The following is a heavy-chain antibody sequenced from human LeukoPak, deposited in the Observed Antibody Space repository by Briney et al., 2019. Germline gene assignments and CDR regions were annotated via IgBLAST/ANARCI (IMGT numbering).Heavy chain of an antibody. CDR2: ISYDGSNK. D-gene: IGHD3-10*01. CDR3: ARGMVREVITFDYYGMDV. J-gene: IGHJ6*02. CDR1: GFTFSSYA. V-gene: IGHV3-30*04. Sequence: GRSLRLSCAASGFTFSSYAMHWVRQAPGKGLEWVAVISYDGSNKYYADSVKGRFTISRDNSKNTLYLQMNSLRAEDTAVYYCARGMVREVITFDYYGMDVWGPGTTVTVSS.